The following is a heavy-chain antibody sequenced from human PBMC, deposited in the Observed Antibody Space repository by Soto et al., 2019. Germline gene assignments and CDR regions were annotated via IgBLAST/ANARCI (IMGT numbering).Heavy chain of an antibody. CDR2: IWYDGSNK. V-gene: IGHV3-33*01. D-gene: IGHD4-17*01. Sequence: LRLSCAASGFTFSSYGMHWVRQAPGKGLEWVAVIWYDGSNKYYADSVKGRFTISRDNSKNTLYLQMNSLRAEDTAVYYCARDAMSMSIYGGNQRGAYGMDVWGQGTTVTVYS. CDR1: GFTFSSYG. CDR3: ARDAMSMSIYGGNQRGAYGMDV. J-gene: IGHJ6*02.